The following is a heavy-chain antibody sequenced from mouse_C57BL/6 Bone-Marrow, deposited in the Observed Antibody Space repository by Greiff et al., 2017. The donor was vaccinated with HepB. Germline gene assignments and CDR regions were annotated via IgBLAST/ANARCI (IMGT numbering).Heavy chain of an antibody. V-gene: IGHV1-19*01. Sequence: EVQLQQSGPVLVKPGASVKMSCKASGYTFTDYYMNWVKQSHGKSLEWIGVINPYNGGTSYNQKFKGKATLTVDKSSSTAYMELNSLTSEDSAVYYCARSNYYDYDWFAYWGQGTLVTVSA. CDR3: ARSNYYDYDWFAY. CDR2: INPYNGGT. D-gene: IGHD2-4*01. CDR1: GYTFTDYY. J-gene: IGHJ3*01.